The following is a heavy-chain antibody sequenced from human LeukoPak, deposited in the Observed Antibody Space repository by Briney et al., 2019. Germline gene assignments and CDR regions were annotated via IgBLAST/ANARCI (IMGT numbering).Heavy chain of an antibody. Sequence: SETLSLTCTVSGGSISSYYWSWIRQPPGKGLEWIGYIYYSGSANYNPSLKSRVTISVDTSKNQFSLKLSSVTAADTAVYYCARGYYGSAPVDVWGQGTTVTVSS. CDR2: IYYSGSA. CDR3: ARGYYGSAPVDV. J-gene: IGHJ6*02. V-gene: IGHV4-59*01. D-gene: IGHD3-10*01. CDR1: GGSISSYY.